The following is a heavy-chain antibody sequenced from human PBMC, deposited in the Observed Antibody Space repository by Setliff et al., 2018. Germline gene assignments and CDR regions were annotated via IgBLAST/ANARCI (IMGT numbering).Heavy chain of an antibody. Sequence: ASVQVSCKASGGTFNTYAINWVRQAPGQGLAWMGGIVPVFGTRNYAQKFQGRVTFSADDSANTAYMELTSLTSEDTAVYYCARNIGMGQRDYFDYWGQGTVVTVSS. CDR1: GGTFNTYA. CDR3: ARNIGMGQRDYFDY. V-gene: IGHV1-69*13. D-gene: IGHD5-18*01. J-gene: IGHJ4*02. CDR2: IVPVFGTR.